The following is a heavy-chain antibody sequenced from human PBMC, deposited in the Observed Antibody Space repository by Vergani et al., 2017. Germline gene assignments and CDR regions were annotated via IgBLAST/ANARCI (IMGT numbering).Heavy chain of an antibody. V-gene: IGHV3-9*01. J-gene: IGHJ2*01. CDR1: GFTFDDSA. CDR2: ISWNSGSI. Sequence: EGQLVESGGDWVQRGGSLRLSCAASGFTFDDSAMHWVRQAPGKGLEWVSGISWNSGSIGYADSVKGRFTISRDNAKNSLYLQMNSLRAEDTALYYCAKDHYDFWSGYPNLSPFDLWGRGTLVTVSS. CDR3: AKDHYDFWSGYPNLSPFDL. D-gene: IGHD3-3*01.